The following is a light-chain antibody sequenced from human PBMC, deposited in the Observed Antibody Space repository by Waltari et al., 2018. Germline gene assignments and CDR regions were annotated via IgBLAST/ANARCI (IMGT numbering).Light chain of an antibody. V-gene: IGKV3-20*01. CDR2: ATF. CDR1: QSISNSY. Sequence: IVLTPSPGTLSLSPGDKATLSCRTSQSISNSYLAWYQQKPGQVPRLLIYATFSRASGIPDRFSGSGSETDFTLTISSLEPEDFAVYYCQEYGSSPEFTFGPGTTVDI. J-gene: IGKJ3*01. CDR3: QEYGSSPEFT.